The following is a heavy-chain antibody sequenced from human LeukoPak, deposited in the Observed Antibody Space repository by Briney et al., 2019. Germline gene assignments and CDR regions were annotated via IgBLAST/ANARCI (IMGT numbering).Heavy chain of an antibody. CDR1: GFTFSSYA. CDR3: AKISRISTNWFHDY. Sequence: GGSLRLSCAASGFTFSSYAMSWVRQAPGKGLEWVSAISGSGGSTYYADSVKGRFTISRDNSRNTLYLQMYSLRAEDTAVYFCAKISRISTNWFHDYWGQGTLVTVSS. CDR2: ISGSGGST. J-gene: IGHJ4*02. V-gene: IGHV3-23*01. D-gene: IGHD2-2*01.